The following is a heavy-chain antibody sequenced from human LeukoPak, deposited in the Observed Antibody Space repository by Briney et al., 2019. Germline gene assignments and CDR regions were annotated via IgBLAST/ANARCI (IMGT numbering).Heavy chain of an antibody. Sequence: PGGSLRLSCAASGFTFSSYWMSWVRQAPGKGLEWVANINQDGSKKYYVDSVKGRFTISRDNAKNLLYLQMNNLRAEDTAVYYCARDLLKEFCSGTSCYASPDYWGQGTLVTVSS. CDR2: INQDGSKK. V-gene: IGHV3-7*01. D-gene: IGHD2-2*01. CDR1: GFTFSSYW. J-gene: IGHJ4*02. CDR3: ARDLLKEFCSGTSCYASPDY.